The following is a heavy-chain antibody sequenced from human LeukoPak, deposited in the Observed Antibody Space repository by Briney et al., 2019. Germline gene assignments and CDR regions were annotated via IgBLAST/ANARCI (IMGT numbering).Heavy chain of an antibody. Sequence: GGSLRLSCAASGFTFSSYEMHWVRQAPGKGLEWVSYISSSGSTIYYADSVKGRFTISRDNSKNTLYLHMNSLRAEDTAVFHCAKSLGTAMVRGVIDYWGQGTPVTVSS. CDR2: ISSSGSTI. D-gene: IGHD3-10*01. CDR3: AKSLGTAMVRGVIDY. CDR1: GFTFSSYE. J-gene: IGHJ4*02. V-gene: IGHV3-48*03.